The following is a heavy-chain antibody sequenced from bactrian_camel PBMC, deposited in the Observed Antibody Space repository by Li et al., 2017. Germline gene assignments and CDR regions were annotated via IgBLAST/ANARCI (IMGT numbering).Heavy chain of an antibody. V-gene: IGHV3S9*01. CDR3: VKPNPDARGGFDH. CDR2: IDSDGIT. Sequence: HVQLVESGGGLVQPGGSLRLSCAVSGFTYSRYCMGWFRQAPGKEREGVAGIDSDGITAYANSVKGLFTISLDNAKNTLYLLMNSLKPEDTAVYYCVKPNPDARGGFDHWGQGTQVTVS. CDR1: GFTYSRYC. J-gene: IGHJ4*01. D-gene: IGHD1*01.